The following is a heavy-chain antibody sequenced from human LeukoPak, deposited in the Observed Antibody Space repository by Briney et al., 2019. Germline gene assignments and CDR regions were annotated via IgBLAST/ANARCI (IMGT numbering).Heavy chain of an antibody. D-gene: IGHD3-22*01. Sequence: PGRSLRLSCAASGFTFTSYWMHWVRQAPGKGLVWVSRINSDGSSTNYADSVKGRFTISRDNAKNTLYLQVNGLRAEDTAVYFCARGTNYYDSTGTSDWGQGTLVTVSS. CDR3: ARGTNYYDSTGTSD. CDR2: INSDGSST. CDR1: GFTFTSYW. V-gene: IGHV3-74*01. J-gene: IGHJ4*02.